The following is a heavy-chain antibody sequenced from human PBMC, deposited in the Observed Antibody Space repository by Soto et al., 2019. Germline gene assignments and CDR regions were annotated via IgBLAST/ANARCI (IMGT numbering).Heavy chain of an antibody. CDR3: ARGSSNWAYYFDF. CDR1: GFTFSSYS. J-gene: IGHJ4*02. CDR2: ITSSGTTV. D-gene: IGHD6-13*01. V-gene: IGHV3-48*02. Sequence: VHLVESGGGLVQPGGSLRLSCAASGFTFSSYSLNWVRQAPGKGRAWVSYITSSGTTVYYADSVRGRFTIPRDNAKNSLYLQMNSLRDDDTAVYYCARGSSNWAYYFDFWGQGTLVTVSS.